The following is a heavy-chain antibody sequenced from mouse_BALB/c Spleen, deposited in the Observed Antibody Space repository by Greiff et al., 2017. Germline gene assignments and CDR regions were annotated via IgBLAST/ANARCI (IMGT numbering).Heavy chain of an antibody. V-gene: IGHV5-17*02. D-gene: IGHD2-14*01. Sequence: EVKLMESGGGLVQPGGSRKLSCAASGFTFSSFGMHWVRQAPEKGLEWVAYISSGSSTIYYADTVKGRFTISRDNPKNTLFLQMTSLRSEDTAMYYCARSDRYDYAMDYWGQGTSVTVSS. CDR1: GFTFSSFG. CDR3: ARSDRYDYAMDY. J-gene: IGHJ4*01. CDR2: ISSGSSTI.